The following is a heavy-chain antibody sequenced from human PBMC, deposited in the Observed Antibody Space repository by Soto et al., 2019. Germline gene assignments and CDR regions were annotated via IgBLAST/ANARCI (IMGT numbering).Heavy chain of an antibody. CDR1: GGSISTGGYY. CDR2: IYHSGMT. Sequence: QVQLQESGPGLVKPSQTLSLTCTVSGGSISTGGYYWSWIRQHPGRGLEWIGYIYHSGMTFSNPSLQSRVAISIDTSENQFSLKLSSVTAADTAVYYRATVRWELHDAFDIWGHGTMVSVSS. J-gene: IGHJ3*02. V-gene: IGHV4-31*03. CDR3: ATVRWELHDAFDI. D-gene: IGHD4-17*01.